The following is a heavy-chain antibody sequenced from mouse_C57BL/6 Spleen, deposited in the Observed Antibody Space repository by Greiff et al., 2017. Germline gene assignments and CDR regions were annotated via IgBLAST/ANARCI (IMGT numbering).Heavy chain of an antibody. CDR3: ASPIDSSGPPWFAY. CDR1: GYTFTDYN. J-gene: IGHJ3*01. V-gene: IGHV1-22*01. Sequence: VQLQQSGPELVKPGASVKMSCKASGYTFTDYNMHWVKQSHGKSLEWIGYINPNNGGTSYNQKFKGKATLTVNKSSSKAYMELRSLTSEDSAVYYCASPIDSSGPPWFAYWGQGTLVTVSA. D-gene: IGHD3-2*02. CDR2: INPNNGGT.